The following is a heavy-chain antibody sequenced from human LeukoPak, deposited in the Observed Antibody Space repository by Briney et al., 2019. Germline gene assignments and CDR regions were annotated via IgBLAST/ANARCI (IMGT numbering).Heavy chain of an antibody. J-gene: IGHJ6*03. V-gene: IGHV1-8*03. CDR2: MTPNSGNT. D-gene: IGHD6-6*01. CDR1: GYAFTSYD. Sequence: ASVKVSCKASGYAFTSYDINWVRQATGQGLEWMGWMTPNSGNTGYAQKFQGRVTITRNTSISTAYMELSSLRSEDTAVYYCARVRAARKYYYYYMDVWGKGTTVTVSS. CDR3: ARVRAARKYYYYYMDV.